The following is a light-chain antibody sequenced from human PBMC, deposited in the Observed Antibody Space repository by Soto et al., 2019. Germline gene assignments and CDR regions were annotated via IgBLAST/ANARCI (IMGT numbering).Light chain of an antibody. CDR2: DVS. CDR1: SSDVGGYNY. Sequence: QSALTQPASVSGSPGQSITISCTGTSSDVGGYNYVSWYQQHPGKAPKLMIYDVSNRPSGVSNRFSGSKSGNTASLTISGLQAEDEADYYCSSYTSFWGVFGGGTKVT. CDR3: SSYTSFWGV. J-gene: IGLJ2*01. V-gene: IGLV2-14*01.